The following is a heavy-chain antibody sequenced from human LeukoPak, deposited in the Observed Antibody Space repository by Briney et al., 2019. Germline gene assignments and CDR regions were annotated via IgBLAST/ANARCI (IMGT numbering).Heavy chain of an antibody. J-gene: IGHJ6*02. Sequence: GASVKVSCKASGYTFTSYDINWVRQATGQGLEWMGWMNPNSGNTGYAQKFQGRVTMTRNTSISTAYMELSSLRSEDTAVYYCVLSGDHVFHYGMDVWGQGTTVTVSS. CDR1: GYTFTSYD. CDR3: VLSGDHVFHYGMDV. CDR2: MNPNSGNT. V-gene: IGHV1-8*01. D-gene: IGHD4-17*01.